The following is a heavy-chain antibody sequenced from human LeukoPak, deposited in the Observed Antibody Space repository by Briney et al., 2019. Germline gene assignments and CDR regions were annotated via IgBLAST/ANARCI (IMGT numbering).Heavy chain of an antibody. Sequence: SETLSLTCAVSGGSISSGGYSWSWIRQPPGKGLEWIGYIYHSGSTYYNPSLKSRVTISVDTSKNQFSLKLSSVTAADTAVYYCARGALRTTNYYYYYGMDVWGQGTTVTVSS. CDR1: GGSISSGGYS. V-gene: IGHV4-30-2*01. J-gene: IGHJ6*02. CDR2: IYHSGST. CDR3: ARGALRTTNYYYYYGMDV. D-gene: IGHD1-1*01.